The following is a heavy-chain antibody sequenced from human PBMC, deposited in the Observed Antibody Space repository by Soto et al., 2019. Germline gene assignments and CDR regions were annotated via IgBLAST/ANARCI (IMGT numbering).Heavy chain of an antibody. J-gene: IGHJ6*02. CDR1: GGTFSSYA. Sequence: SVKVSFKASGGTFSSYAISLVRHSPGQGLEWMGGIIPIFGTANYAQKFQGRVTITADESTSTAYMELSSLRSEDTAVYYCAKVPRGGFYGMDVWGQGTTVTVSS. CDR2: IIPIFGTA. V-gene: IGHV1-69*01. CDR3: AKVPRGGFYGMDV. D-gene: IGHD3-16*01.